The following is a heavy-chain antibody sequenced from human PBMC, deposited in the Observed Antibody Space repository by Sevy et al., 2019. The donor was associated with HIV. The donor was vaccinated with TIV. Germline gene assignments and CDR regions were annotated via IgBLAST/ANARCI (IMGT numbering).Heavy chain of an antibody. D-gene: IGHD3-3*01. CDR3: ARGGTYDFWSGYYNPKGVYYCYGMDV. V-gene: IGHV3-74*01. J-gene: IGHJ6*02. CDR2: INSDGSST. Sequence: GGSLRLSCAASGFTFSSYWMHWVRQAPGKGLVWVSRINSDGSSTSYADSVKGRFTISRDNAKNTLYLQMNSLRVEDTAVYYCARGGTYDFWSGYYNPKGVYYCYGMDVWGQGTTVTVSS. CDR1: GFTFSSYW.